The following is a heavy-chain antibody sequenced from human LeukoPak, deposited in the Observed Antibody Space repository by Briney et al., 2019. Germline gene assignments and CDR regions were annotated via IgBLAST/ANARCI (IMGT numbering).Heavy chain of an antibody. V-gene: IGHV4-30-4*08. Sequence: SETLSLTCTVSGGSISSGDYYWSWIRQPPGKGLEWIGYIYYSGSTYYNPSLKSRVTISVDTSKNQFSLKLSSVTAADTAVYYCARKHSGSYDLDYWGQGTLVTVSS. CDR1: GGSISSGDYY. CDR2: IYYSGST. D-gene: IGHD1-26*01. CDR3: ARKHSGSYDLDY. J-gene: IGHJ4*02.